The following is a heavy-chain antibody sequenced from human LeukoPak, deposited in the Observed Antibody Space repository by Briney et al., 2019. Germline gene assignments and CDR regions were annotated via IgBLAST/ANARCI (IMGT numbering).Heavy chain of an antibody. V-gene: IGHV4-39*07. CDR1: GGSISSNLYY. CDR3: ARGSGSYTGDY. CDR2: INHSGST. J-gene: IGHJ4*02. Sequence: PSETLSLTCTVSGGSISSNLYYWSWIRQPPGKGLEWIGEINHSGSTNYNPSLKSRVTISVDTSKNQFSLKLSSVTAADTAVYYCARGSGSYTGDYWGQGTLVTVSS. D-gene: IGHD1-26*01.